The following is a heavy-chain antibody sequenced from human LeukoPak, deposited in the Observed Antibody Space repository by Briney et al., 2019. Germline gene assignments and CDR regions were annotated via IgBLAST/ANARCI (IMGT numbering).Heavy chain of an antibody. CDR1: GGSISSGDYY. D-gene: IGHD5-18*01. CDR2: IYYSGST. CDR3: ASARGYSYSLEDY. V-gene: IGHV4-30-4*01. Sequence: SETLSLTCTVSGGSISSGDYYWSWIRQPPGKGLEWIGYIYYSGSTYYNPSLKSRVTISVDTSKNQFSLKLSSVTAADTAVYYCASARGYSYSLEDYWGQGTLVTVSS. J-gene: IGHJ4*02.